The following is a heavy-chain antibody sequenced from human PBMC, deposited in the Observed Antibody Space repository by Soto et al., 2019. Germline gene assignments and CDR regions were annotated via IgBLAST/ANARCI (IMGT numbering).Heavy chain of an antibody. J-gene: IGHJ4*02. CDR2: IIPIFGTA. Sequence: GASVKVSCKASGGTFSSYAISWVRQAPGQGLEWMGGIIPIFGTANYAQKFQGRVTITADESTSTAYMELSSLRSEDTAVYYCATNYYYDSSGYYPLGFDYWGQGTLVTVS. CDR1: GGTFSSYA. CDR3: ATNYYYDSSGYYPLGFDY. V-gene: IGHV1-69*13. D-gene: IGHD3-22*01.